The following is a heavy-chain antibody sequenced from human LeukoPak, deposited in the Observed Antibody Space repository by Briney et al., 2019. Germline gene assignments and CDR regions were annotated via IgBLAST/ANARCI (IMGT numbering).Heavy chain of an antibody. CDR1: GYSFTSYG. J-gene: IGHJ4*02. V-gene: IGHV1-18*01. CDR3: SRDQGYYLDY. Sequence: ASLKVSCTASGYSFTSYGVSWVRQAPGQGLEWMGWICTYNGNKNYAQKFQGRVNMTTDTSTSTAYMERRSLRSDGTAVYYCSRDQGYYLDYWGQGTLVSVSS. CDR2: ICTYNGNK.